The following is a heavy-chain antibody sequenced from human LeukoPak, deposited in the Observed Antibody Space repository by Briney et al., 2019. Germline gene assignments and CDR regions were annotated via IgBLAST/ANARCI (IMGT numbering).Heavy chain of an antibody. CDR3: ARGPLYCTNGVCSYYYYYGMDV. CDR2: INHGGST. V-gene: IGHV4-34*01. CDR1: GGSFSGYY. J-gene: IGHJ6*02. Sequence: SETLSLACAVYGGSFSGYYWSWIRQPPGKGLEWIGEINHGGSTNYNPSLKSRVTISVDTSKNQFSLKLSSVTAADAAVYYCARGPLYCTNGVCSYYYYYGMDVWGQGTTVTVSS. D-gene: IGHD2-8*01.